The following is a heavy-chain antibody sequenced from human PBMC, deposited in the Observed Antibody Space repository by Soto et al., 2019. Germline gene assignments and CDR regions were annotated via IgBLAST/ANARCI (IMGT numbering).Heavy chain of an antibody. Sequence: SETLSLTNPVAYGNIIGYCWSWIRQPPGKGLEWIGYIYYSGSTNYNPSLKSRVTISVDTSKNQFSLKLSSVTAADTAVYYCARAREAGAARPSDFDYWGQGTPVTVSS. CDR3: ARAREAGAARPSDFDY. CDR2: IYYSGST. V-gene: IGHV4-59*01. CDR1: YGNIIGYC. D-gene: IGHD6-6*01. J-gene: IGHJ4*02.